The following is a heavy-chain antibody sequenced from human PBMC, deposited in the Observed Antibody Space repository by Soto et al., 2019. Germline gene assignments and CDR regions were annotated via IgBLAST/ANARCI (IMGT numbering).Heavy chain of an antibody. CDR3: ARAAAARTYYYYGMDV. D-gene: IGHD6-13*01. CDR2: INPNSGGT. V-gene: IGHV1-2*04. J-gene: IGHJ6*02. CDR1: GYTFTGYY. Sequence: ASVKVSCKASGYTFTGYYMHWVRQAPGQGLEWMGWINPNSGGTNYAQKFQGWVTMTRDTSISTAYMELSRLRSDDTAVYYCARAAAARTYYYYGMDVWGQGTTVTVS.